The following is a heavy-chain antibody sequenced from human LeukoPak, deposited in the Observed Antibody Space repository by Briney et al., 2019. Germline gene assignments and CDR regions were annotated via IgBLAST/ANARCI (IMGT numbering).Heavy chain of an antibody. CDR3: AREVWDAFDI. CDR2: IYHSGST. V-gene: IGHV4-30-2*01. J-gene: IGHJ3*02. Sequence: PSQTLSLTCAVSGGSISSGGYSWSWIRQPPGKGLEWIGNIYHSGSTYYNPSLKSRVTISVDRSKNQFSLKLSSVTAADTAVYYCAREVWDAFDIWGQGTMVTVSS. CDR1: GGSISSGGYS.